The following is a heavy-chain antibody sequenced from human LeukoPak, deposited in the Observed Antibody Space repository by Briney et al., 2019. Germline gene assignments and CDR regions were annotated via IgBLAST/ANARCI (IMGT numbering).Heavy chain of an antibody. V-gene: IGHV1-8*01. Sequence: ASAKVSCKASGYTFTSYDINWVRQATGQGLEWMGWMNPNSGNTGYAQKFQGRVTMTRNTSISTAYMELSSLRSEDTAVYYCARGNEVITTRYYYYYYMDVWGKGTTVTVSS. CDR1: GYTFTSYD. CDR3: ARGNEVITTRYYYYYYMDV. CDR2: MNPNSGNT. D-gene: IGHD1-1*01. J-gene: IGHJ6*03.